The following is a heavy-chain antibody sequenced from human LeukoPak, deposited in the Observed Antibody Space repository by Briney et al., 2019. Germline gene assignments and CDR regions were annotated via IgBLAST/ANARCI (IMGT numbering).Heavy chain of an antibody. D-gene: IGHD3-10*01. V-gene: IGHV3-33*01. Sequence: GGSLILSCAASGFTFSSYGMHWVRQAPGKGLEWVAVIWYDGSNKYYADSVKGRFTISRDNSKNTLYLQMNSLRAEDTAVYYCAATYGSGSYFPFDYWGQGTLVTVSS. CDR2: IWYDGSNK. CDR3: AATYGSGSYFPFDY. CDR1: GFTFSSYG. J-gene: IGHJ4*02.